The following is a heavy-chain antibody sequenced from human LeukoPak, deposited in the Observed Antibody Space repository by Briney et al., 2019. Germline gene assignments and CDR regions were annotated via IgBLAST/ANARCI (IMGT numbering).Heavy chain of an antibody. Sequence: SVKVSCKASGGTVSRYPISWVRQAPGQGLGWMGGIIPIFGTANYAQKFQGRVTITADESTSTAYMELSSLRSEDTAVYYCARDRPGRYCSTISCYSASPFDPWGQGTLVTVSS. CDR1: GGTVSRYP. V-gene: IGHV1-69*13. CDR3: ARDRPGRYCSTISCYSASPFDP. CDR2: IIPIFGTA. J-gene: IGHJ5*02. D-gene: IGHD2-2*02.